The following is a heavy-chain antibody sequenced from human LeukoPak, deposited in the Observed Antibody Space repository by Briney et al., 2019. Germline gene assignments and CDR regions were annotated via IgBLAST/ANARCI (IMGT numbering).Heavy chain of an antibody. D-gene: IGHD2-2*01. CDR2: IIPILGIA. CDR1: GGTFSSYA. J-gene: IGHJ5*02. V-gene: IGHV1-69*04. CDR3: ARGDQLVVVPAPSFDP. Sequence: ASVKVSCKASGGTFSSYAISWVRQAPGQGLEWMGRIIPILGIANYAQKFQGRVTITADKSTSTAYMELSSLRAEDTAVYYCARGDQLVVVPAPSFDPWGPGTLVTVSS.